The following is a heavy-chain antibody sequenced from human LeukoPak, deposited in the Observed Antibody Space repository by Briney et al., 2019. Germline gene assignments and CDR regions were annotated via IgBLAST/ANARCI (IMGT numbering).Heavy chain of an antibody. CDR2: ISGSGGST. D-gene: IGHD3-9*01. Sequence: GGSLRLSCAASGFTFSSYAMSWVRQAPGKGLEWVSAISGSGGSTYYADSVKDRFTISRDNSKNTLYLQMNSLRAEDTAVYYWAKDPPKLRFFDWPTKGVGSGGQGPLATV. V-gene: IGHV3-23*01. CDR1: GFTFSSYA. CDR3: AKDPPKLRFFDWPTKGVGS. J-gene: IGHJ5*01.